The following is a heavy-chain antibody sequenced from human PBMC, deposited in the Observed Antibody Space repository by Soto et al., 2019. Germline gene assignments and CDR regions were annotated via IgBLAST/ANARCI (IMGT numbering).Heavy chain of an antibody. D-gene: IGHD3-10*01. CDR2: ISGSGGST. J-gene: IGHJ4*02. V-gene: IGHV3-23*01. CDR3: ARELITMVRGVDNPNDY. Sequence: GGSLRLSCAASGFTFSSYAMSWVRQAPGKGLEWVSAISGSGGSTYYADSVKGRFTISRDNSKNTLYLQMNSLRAEDTAVYYCARELITMVRGVDNPNDYWGQGTLVTVSS. CDR1: GFTFSSYA.